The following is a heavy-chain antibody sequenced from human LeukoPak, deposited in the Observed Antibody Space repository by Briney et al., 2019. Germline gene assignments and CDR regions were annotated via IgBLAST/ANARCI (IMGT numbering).Heavy chain of an antibody. CDR2: IYYSGST. Sequence: SETLSLTCTVSGGSISSYYWSWIRQPPGKGLEWIGYIYYSGSTNYNPSLKSRVTISVDTSKNQFSLKLSSVTAADTAVYYCARGITMVRGVIIRFDPWGQGTLVTVSS. CDR3: ARGITMVRGVIIRFDP. CDR1: GGSISSYY. J-gene: IGHJ5*02. D-gene: IGHD3-10*01. V-gene: IGHV4-59*01.